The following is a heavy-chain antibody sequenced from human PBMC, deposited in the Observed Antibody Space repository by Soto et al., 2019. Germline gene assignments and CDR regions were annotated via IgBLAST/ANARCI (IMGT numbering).Heavy chain of an antibody. V-gene: IGHV4-31*03. CDR1: GGSISSGGYY. Sequence: SETLSLTCTVSGGSISSGGYYWGWIRQHPGKGLEWIGYIYYSGSTYYDPSLKNRVTISVDTSKNQFSLKLSSVTAADTAVYYCARDKYYYGSGKYGMDVWGQGTTVTVAS. CDR3: ARDKYYYGSGKYGMDV. J-gene: IGHJ6*02. CDR2: IYYSGST. D-gene: IGHD3-10*01.